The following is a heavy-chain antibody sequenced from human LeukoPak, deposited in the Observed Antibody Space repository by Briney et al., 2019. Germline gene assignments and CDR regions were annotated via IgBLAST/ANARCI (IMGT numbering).Heavy chain of an antibody. CDR1: GFTFSSDI. V-gene: IGHV3-64D*09. CDR3: VKDDSYYYDSSGRDS. CDR2: ITSNGDTT. J-gene: IGHJ4*02. D-gene: IGHD3-22*01. Sequence: GGSLRLSCSASGFTFSSDIMHWARQAPGKGLEYVSAITSNGDTTYYADSVKGRVTISRDNSKNTLYLQMSSLRAEDTAVYYCVKDDSYYYDSSGRDSWGQGTLVTVSS.